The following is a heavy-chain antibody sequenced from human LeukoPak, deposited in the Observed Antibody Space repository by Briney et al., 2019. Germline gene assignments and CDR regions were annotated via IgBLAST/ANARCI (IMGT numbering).Heavy chain of an antibody. V-gene: IGHV1-8*03. Sequence: ASVKVSCKXSGYTFTSYDINWVRQATGQGLEWMGWMNPNSGNTGYAQKFQGRVTITRNTSISTAYMELSSLRSEDTAVYYCARGYRYNWNYGGLAYWGQGTLVTVSS. CDR2: MNPNSGNT. J-gene: IGHJ4*02. CDR1: GYTFTSYD. CDR3: ARGYRYNWNYGGLAY. D-gene: IGHD1-7*01.